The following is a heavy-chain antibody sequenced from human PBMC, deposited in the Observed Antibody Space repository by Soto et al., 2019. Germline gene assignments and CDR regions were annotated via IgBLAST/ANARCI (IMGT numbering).Heavy chain of an antibody. CDR1: GFSLSTSGVG. D-gene: IGHD3-9*01. J-gene: IGHJ6*02. V-gene: IGHV2-5*02. CDR3: AHLLRYFDRLFPLADV. Sequence: SGPTLVNPTQTPTLTCAFSGFSLSTSGVGVGWIRQPPGKALEWLALIYWDDLKRYSPSLKTRLSLTKDTSKNHVPLTMTNVGPVDTATYYCAHLLRYFDRLFPLADVCGPGTTVTVSS. CDR2: IYWDDLK.